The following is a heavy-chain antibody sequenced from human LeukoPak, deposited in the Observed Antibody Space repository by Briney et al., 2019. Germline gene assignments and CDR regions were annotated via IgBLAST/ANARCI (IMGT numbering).Heavy chain of an antibody. CDR3: ARVDTSMITVAFHY. CDR1: GFSLRTSGVG. D-gene: IGHD5-18*01. J-gene: IGHJ4*02. V-gene: IGHV2-5*01. Sequence: ESGPTLVKPTQTLTLTCTFSGFSLRTSGVGVGWIRQPPGKALEWLALIYWNDDKRYSPSLKNRLSIAKDTSKNQVVLTMTNVDPVDTATYYCARVDTSMITVAFHYWGQGTLVTVSS. CDR2: IYWNDDK.